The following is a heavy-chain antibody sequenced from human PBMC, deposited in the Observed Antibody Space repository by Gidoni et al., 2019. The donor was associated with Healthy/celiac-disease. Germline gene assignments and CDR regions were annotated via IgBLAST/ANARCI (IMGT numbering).Heavy chain of an antibody. D-gene: IGHD3-10*01. CDR2: IYYSGST. Sequence: QVQLQESGPGLGKPSETLSLTCTVSGGSISSYYWSWIRQPPGKGLEWIGYIYYSGSTNYNPSLKSRVTISVDTSKNQFSLKLSSVTAADTAVYYCARQGGSYYNVYFDYWGQGTLVTVSS. CDR1: GGSISSYY. J-gene: IGHJ4*02. CDR3: ARQGGSYYNVYFDY. V-gene: IGHV4-59*08.